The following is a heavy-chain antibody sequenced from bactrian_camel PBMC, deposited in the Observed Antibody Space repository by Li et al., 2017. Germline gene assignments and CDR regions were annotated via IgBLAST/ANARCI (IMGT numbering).Heavy chain of an antibody. V-gene: IGHV3S53*01. J-gene: IGHJ4*01. CDR2: IGDPGTT. CDR1: GYTYSPYC. Sequence: VQLVESGGGSVQAGGSLRLSCAFSGYTYSPYCLGWFRQAAGKEREVVATIGDPGTTNYADSVKGRFTISKDNDKGILYLQMNNLKPEDTAVYRCAAGWDYGLPRPVCRFWGPGTQVTVS. D-gene: IGHD4*01. CDR3: AAGWDYGLPRPVCRF.